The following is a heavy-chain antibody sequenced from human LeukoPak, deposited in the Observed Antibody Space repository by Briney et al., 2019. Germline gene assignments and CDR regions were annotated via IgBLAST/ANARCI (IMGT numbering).Heavy chain of an antibody. J-gene: IGHJ4*02. CDR3: ARVQRGIAVALDY. CDR1: GFTFSNYE. V-gene: IGHV3-48*03. D-gene: IGHD6-19*01. CDR2: ISTTGSSI. Sequence: PGGSLRLSCAASGFTFSNYEMHWVRQAPGKGLEWVSYISTTGSSIYYADSVKGRFTISRDNVKNLLYLQMNSLRAEDTAVYYCARVQRGIAVALDYWDQETLATVSS.